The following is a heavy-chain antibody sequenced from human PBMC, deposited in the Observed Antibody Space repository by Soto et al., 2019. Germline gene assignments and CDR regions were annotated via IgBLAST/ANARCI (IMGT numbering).Heavy chain of an antibody. D-gene: IGHD5-12*01. CDR1: VGSISSSSYY. CDR3: ARHRVATITTGLDY. Sequence: XXTLSLPFAVSVGSISSSSYYWGLIRQPPGKGLEWIASIYYSGSTYYNPSLKSRVTISVDTSKNQFSLKLSSVTPADTALYYCARHRVATITTGLDYWGQGTLVTVSS. V-gene: IGHV4-39*01. J-gene: IGHJ4*02. CDR2: IYYSGST.